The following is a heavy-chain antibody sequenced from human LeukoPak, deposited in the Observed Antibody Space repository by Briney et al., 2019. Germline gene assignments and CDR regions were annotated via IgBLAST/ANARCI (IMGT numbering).Heavy chain of an antibody. J-gene: IGHJ5*02. CDR3: ARDLLDTVARNWFDP. Sequence: PSETLSLTCTVYGGSFSGYYWSWIRQPPGKGLEWIGDVNHSGSTNYNPSLKSRVSISVDTSKNQFSLKLRSVTAADTAVYYCARDLLDTVARNWFDPWGQGTLVTVSS. D-gene: IGHD5-12*01. V-gene: IGHV4-34*01. CDR1: GGSFSGYY. CDR2: VNHSGST.